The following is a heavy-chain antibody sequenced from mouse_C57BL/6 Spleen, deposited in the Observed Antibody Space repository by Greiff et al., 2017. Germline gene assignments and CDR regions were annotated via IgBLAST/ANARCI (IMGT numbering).Heavy chain of an antibody. J-gene: IGHJ1*03. Sequence: QVQLQQPGTELVKPGASVKLSCKASGYTFTSYWMHWVKQRPGQGLEWIGNINPSNGGTNYNEKFKSKATLTVDKSSSTAYMQLSSLPSEGSAVYCCARGDYDVRYFDVWGTGTTVTVSS. CDR3: ARGDYDVRYFDV. V-gene: IGHV1-53*01. CDR2: INPSNGGT. D-gene: IGHD2-4*01. CDR1: GYTFTSYW.